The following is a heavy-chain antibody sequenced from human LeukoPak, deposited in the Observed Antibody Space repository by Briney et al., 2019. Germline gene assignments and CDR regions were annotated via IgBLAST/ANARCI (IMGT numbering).Heavy chain of an antibody. J-gene: IGHJ4*02. Sequence: SETLSLTCTVSGGSISSYYWSWIRQPPGKGLEWIGYIYYSGSTNYNPSLKSRVTISVDTSKNQLSLKLSSVTAADTAVYYCASVDSGSYYVGYWGQGTLVTVSS. CDR2: IYYSGST. CDR3: ASVDSGSYYVGY. CDR1: GGSISSYY. V-gene: IGHV4-59*01. D-gene: IGHD1-26*01.